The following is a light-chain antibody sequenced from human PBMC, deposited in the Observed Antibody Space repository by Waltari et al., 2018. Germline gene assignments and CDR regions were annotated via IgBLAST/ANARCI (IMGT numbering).Light chain of an antibody. J-gene: IGLJ2*01. CDR3: SSYTSSSTLL. CDR1: NSDAGGYNY. CDR2: DVS. Sequence: QSALTQPASVSGSPGQSITISCTGTNSDAGGYNYVSWSQHYPGEAPKLMIYDVSKRASGVSNRFSGSKSGNTASLTIFGLQAEDEADYHCSSYTSSSTLLFGGGTKLTVL. V-gene: IGLV2-14*03.